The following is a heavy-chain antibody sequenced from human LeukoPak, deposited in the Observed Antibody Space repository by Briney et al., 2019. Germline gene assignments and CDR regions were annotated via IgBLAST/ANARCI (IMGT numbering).Heavy chain of an antibody. D-gene: IGHD1-26*01. CDR3: ARAIEVGAMTPFDY. CDR1: GYSIRSDYY. V-gene: IGHV4-38-2*02. CDR2: IYHSGST. Sequence: SETLSPTCTVSGYSIRSDYYWGWIRQPPGKGLEWIGSIYHSGSTYYNPSLKSRVTISVDTSKNQFSLKLSSVTAADTAVYYCARAIEVGAMTPFDYWGQGTLVTVSS. J-gene: IGHJ4*02.